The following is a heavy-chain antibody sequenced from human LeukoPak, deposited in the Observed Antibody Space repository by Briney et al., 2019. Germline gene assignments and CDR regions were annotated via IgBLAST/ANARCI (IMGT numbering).Heavy chain of an antibody. CDR1: GFTFSSYA. CDR2: ISGSGGST. V-gene: IGHV3-23*01. D-gene: IGHD6-19*01. J-gene: IGHJ4*02. Sequence: QSGGSLRLSCAASGFTFSSYAMSWVRQAPGKGLEWVSAISGSGGSTYYADSVKGRFTISRDNSKNTLYLQMNSLRAEDTAVYYCHHRKDSSAWYKYYFDYWGQGTLVTVSS. CDR3: HHRKDSSAWYKYYFDY.